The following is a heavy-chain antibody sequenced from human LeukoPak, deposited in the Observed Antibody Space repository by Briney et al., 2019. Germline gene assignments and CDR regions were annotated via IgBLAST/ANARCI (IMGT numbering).Heavy chain of an antibody. CDR3: AKEYSGYSYGYVGFDY. CDR1: GFIFSNYW. Sequence: GGSLRLSCAASGFIFSNYWMSWVRQAPGKGLEWVAYIRYDGNNKYYADSVQGRFTISRDNSKNTLNLQMNSLRAEDTAVYYCAKEYSGYSYGYVGFDYWGQGTLVTVSS. V-gene: IGHV3-30*02. J-gene: IGHJ4*02. CDR2: IRYDGNNK. D-gene: IGHD5-18*01.